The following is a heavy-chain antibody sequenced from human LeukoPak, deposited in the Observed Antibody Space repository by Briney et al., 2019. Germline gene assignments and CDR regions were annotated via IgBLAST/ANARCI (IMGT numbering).Heavy chain of an antibody. CDR2: INPNSGGT. CDR1: GYIFIGYY. CDR3: ARSPNLALAVTRPFDY. V-gene: IGHV1-2*02. D-gene: IGHD2-21*02. Sequence: ASVKVSCKASGYIFIGYYMHWVRQAPGQGLEWMGWINPNSGGTNYVQKFQGRVTMTRDTSISTAYMELSRLTSDDTAVYYCARSPNLALAVTRPFDYWAQGTLVTVSS. J-gene: IGHJ4*02.